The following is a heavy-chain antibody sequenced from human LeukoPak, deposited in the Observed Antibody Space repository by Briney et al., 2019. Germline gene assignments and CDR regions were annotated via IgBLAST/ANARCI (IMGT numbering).Heavy chain of an antibody. CDR2: IYYSRST. CDR1: GGSISSYY. D-gene: IGHD6-19*01. Sequence: SETLSLTCTVSGGSISSYYWSWIRQPPGKGLEWIGYIYYSRSTNYNPSLKSRVTISVDPSKNQSSLKLSSVTAADTVVYYCARAEAGVFDYWGQGTLVTVSS. J-gene: IGHJ4*02. CDR3: ARAEAGVFDY. V-gene: IGHV4-59*01.